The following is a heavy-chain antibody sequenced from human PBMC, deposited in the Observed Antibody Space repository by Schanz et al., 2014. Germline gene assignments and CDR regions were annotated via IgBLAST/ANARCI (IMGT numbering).Heavy chain of an antibody. J-gene: IGHJ5*02. V-gene: IGHV3-23*03. D-gene: IGHD3-10*01. CDR3: ARPALWFGDNCFDP. CDR2: VHPGGST. CDR1: GFTFENYA. Sequence: EMQLLESGGGLAQPGGSLRLSCAASGFTFENYALTWVRQAPGKGLEWVSFVHPGGSTYYPDSVKGRFTISRDSSKNTLYLQMNSLRAEDTAVYYCARPALWFGDNCFDPWGQGTLVTVSS.